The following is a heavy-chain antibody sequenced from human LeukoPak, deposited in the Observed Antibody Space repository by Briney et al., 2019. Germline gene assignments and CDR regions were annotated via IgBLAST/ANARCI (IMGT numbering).Heavy chain of an antibody. Sequence: SETLSLTCTVSGGSISSYYWSWIRQPPGKGLEWIGYIYYSGSTNYNPSLKSRVTISVDTSKNQFSLKLSSVTAADTAVYYCARGGSRTVWMGSQDYAFDYWGQGTLVTVSS. V-gene: IGHV4-59*08. CDR3: ARGGSRTVWMGSQDYAFDY. CDR2: IYYSGST. J-gene: IGHJ4*02. D-gene: IGHD4-17*01. CDR1: GGSISSYY.